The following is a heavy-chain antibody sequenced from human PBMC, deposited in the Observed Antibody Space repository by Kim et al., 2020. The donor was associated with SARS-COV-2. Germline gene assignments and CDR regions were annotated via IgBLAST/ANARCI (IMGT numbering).Heavy chain of an antibody. J-gene: IGHJ6*02. CDR1: GFTFSSYG. CDR3: AKDNVRFLTPKRYYGMDV. CDR2: ISYDGSNK. V-gene: IGHV3-30*18. Sequence: GGSLRLSCAASGFTFSSYGMHWVRQAPGKGLEWVAVISYDGSNKYYADSVKGRFTISRDNSKNTLYLQMNSLRAEDTAVYYCAKDNVRFLTPKRYYGMDVWGQGTTVTVSS.